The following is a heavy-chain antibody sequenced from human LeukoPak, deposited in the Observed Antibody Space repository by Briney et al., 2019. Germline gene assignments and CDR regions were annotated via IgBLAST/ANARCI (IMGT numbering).Heavy chain of an antibody. CDR1: GFTFSDAW. D-gene: IGHD2-2*02. J-gene: IGHJ4*02. CDR3: AKNGDQLLYTGLWFDY. CDR2: IKSKTDGGTT. V-gene: IGHV3-15*01. Sequence: GGSLRLSCAASGFTFSDAWMSWVRQAPGKGLEWVGRIKSKTDGGTTDYAAPVKGRFTISRDDSKNTLYLQMNSLRAEDTAVYYCAKNGDQLLYTGLWFDYWGQGTLVTVSS.